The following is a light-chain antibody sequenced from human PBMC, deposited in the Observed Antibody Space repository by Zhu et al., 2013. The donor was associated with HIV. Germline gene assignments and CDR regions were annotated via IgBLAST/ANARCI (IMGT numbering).Light chain of an antibody. V-gene: IGKV1-5*03. Sequence: DIQMTQSPSTLSASVGDRVTITCRASQSLNKWLAWYQQKPGKVPKLLIYKASTLETGVPSRFSGSGSGTDFTLTISSLQPEDVATYYCQKCDSAPWTFGQGTKVEIK. CDR3: QKCDSAPWT. CDR2: KAS. CDR1: QSLNKW. J-gene: IGKJ1*01.